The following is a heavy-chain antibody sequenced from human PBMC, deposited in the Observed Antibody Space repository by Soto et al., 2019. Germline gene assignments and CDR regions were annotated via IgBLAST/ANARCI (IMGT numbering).Heavy chain of an antibody. D-gene: IGHD6-19*01. J-gene: IGHJ4*02. CDR3: ATDTLDSSGWLFGVRSRY. V-gene: IGHV1-24*01. CDR2: FDPEDGET. CDR1: GYTLTELA. Sequence: ASVKVSCKVSGYTLTELAIHWVRQAPGKGLEWMGGFDPEDGETIYAQKFQCRVTMTEDTSTDTAYMELSSLRSEDTAVYYCATDTLDSSGWLFGVRSRYWGQGTLVTVS.